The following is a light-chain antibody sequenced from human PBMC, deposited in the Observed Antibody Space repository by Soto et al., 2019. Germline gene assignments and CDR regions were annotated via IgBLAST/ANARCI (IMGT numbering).Light chain of an antibody. V-gene: IGKV1-39*01. J-gene: IGKJ3*01. CDR2: AAS. CDR1: QSISSY. Sequence: DIQMTQSPSSLSASVGDRVTITCRASQSISSYLNWYQQKPRQAPKLLIYAASSLQSGVPSRFSGSGSGTDFTLTISSLQPEEVATYYCQQSYSTPPFFGPGTKVDIK. CDR3: QQSYSTPPF.